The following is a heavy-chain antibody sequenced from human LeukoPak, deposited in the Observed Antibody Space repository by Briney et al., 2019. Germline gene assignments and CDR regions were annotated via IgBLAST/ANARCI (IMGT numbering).Heavy chain of an antibody. CDR1: GFTVSSNY. Sequence: PGGSLRLSCAASGFTVSSNYMSWVRQAPGKGLEWIGYIYYSGSTNYNPSLKSRVTISVDTSKNQFSLKLSSVTAADTAVYYCASSTYYYGSGSYHPDYWGQGTLVTVSS. J-gene: IGHJ4*02. V-gene: IGHV4-59*02. D-gene: IGHD3-10*01. CDR3: ASSTYYYGSGSYHPDY. CDR2: IYYSGST.